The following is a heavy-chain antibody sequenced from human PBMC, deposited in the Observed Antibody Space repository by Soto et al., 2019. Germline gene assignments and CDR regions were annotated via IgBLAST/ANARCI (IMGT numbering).Heavy chain of an antibody. CDR3: ARSLRLLEWFAY. Sequence: QVQLVQSGAEVKKPGSSVKVSCKASGGTFSSYAISWVRQAPGQGLEWMGGIIPIFGTANYAQKFQGRVTITAAESTSTAYMELSSLRSEATAVYYCARSLRLLEWFAYWGQGTLVTVSS. D-gene: IGHD3-3*01. V-gene: IGHV1-69*01. J-gene: IGHJ4*02. CDR2: IIPIFGTA. CDR1: GGTFSSYA.